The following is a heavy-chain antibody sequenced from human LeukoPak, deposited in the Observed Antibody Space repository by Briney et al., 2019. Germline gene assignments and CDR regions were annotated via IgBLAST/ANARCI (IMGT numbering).Heavy chain of an antibody. CDR3: ARVMATTVSALDY. J-gene: IGHJ4*02. D-gene: IGHD4-17*01. V-gene: IGHV1-69*04. CDR2: IIPILGIA. CDR1: GGTFSSYA. Sequence: SVKVSCKASGGTFSSYAISWVRQAPGQGLEWMGRIIPILGIANYAQKFQGRVTITADKSTSTAYMELSSLRSEDTAVYYCARVMATTVSALDYWGQGTLVTVSS.